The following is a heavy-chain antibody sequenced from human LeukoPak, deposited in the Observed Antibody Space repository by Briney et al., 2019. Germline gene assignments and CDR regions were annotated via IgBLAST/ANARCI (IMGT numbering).Heavy chain of an antibody. J-gene: IGHJ4*02. CDR3: AGNPGIAAAGTFDY. V-gene: IGHV1-69*05. CDR1: GGTFSSYA. Sequence: SVKVSCKASGGTFSSYAISWVRQAPGQGLEWMGRIIPIFGTANYAQKFQGRVTITTDESTSTAYMELSSLRSEDTAVDYCAGNPGIAAAGTFDYWGQGTLVTVSS. D-gene: IGHD6-13*01. CDR2: IIPIFGTA.